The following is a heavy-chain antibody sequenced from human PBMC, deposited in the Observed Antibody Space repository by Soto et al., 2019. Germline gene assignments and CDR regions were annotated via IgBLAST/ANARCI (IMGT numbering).Heavy chain of an antibody. V-gene: IGHV3-7*03. J-gene: IGHJ4*02. Sequence: EVQLVESGGGLVQPGGSLRLSCEASGFSFSNDWMHWVRQAPGKGLEWVANINQDGTKIHYVDSVKGRFTISRDNAKNSLHLQLSSLRADDTAVYFCARGEEWLLLSLQGVFDQWGQGTLVTVSS. CDR2: INQDGTKI. D-gene: IGHD3-3*01. CDR3: ARGEEWLLLSLQGVFDQ. CDR1: GFSFSNDW.